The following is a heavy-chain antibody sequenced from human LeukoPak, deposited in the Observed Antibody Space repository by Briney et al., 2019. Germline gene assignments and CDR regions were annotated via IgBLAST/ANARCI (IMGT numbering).Heavy chain of an antibody. Sequence: SETLSLTCSVSDGSISSYYWGWIRQPPGKGLEWIGYIYYSGSTNYNPSLKSRVTISVDTSKNQFSLKLSSVTAADTAVYYCARDRGYGGYDFDYWGQGTLVTVSS. J-gene: IGHJ4*02. CDR1: DGSISSYY. CDR3: ARDRGYGGYDFDY. CDR2: IYYSGST. V-gene: IGHV4-59*01. D-gene: IGHD5-12*01.